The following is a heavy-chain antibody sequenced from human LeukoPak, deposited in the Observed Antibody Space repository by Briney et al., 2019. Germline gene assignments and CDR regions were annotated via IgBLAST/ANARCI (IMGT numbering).Heavy chain of an antibody. V-gene: IGHV1-18*01. CDR2: ISPYNGNT. D-gene: IGHD3-9*01. J-gene: IGHJ5*02. CDR3: ARVSYDILTRRFDP. Sequence: GASVKVSCKTSGYIFTTYAITWVRQAPGQGLEWMGWISPYNGNTAYAQKLQGRVTMTTDRSTSTAYMELRNLTSDDTAVFYCARVSYDILTRRFDPWGRGTLVTVSS. CDR1: GYIFTTYA.